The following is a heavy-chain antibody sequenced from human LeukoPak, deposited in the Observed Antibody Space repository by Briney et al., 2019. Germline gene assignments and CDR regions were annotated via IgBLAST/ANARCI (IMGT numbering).Heavy chain of an antibody. Sequence: ASVKVSCKASGYTFTSYDINWVRQATGQGLEWMGWMNPNSGNTGYAQRFQGRVTMIRNTSITTAYMELSSLRSEDTAVYYCARGYSSGWYGWFDPWGQGTLVTVSS. V-gene: IGHV1-8*01. CDR3: ARGYSSGWYGWFDP. D-gene: IGHD6-19*01. CDR1: GYTFTSYD. CDR2: MNPNSGNT. J-gene: IGHJ5*02.